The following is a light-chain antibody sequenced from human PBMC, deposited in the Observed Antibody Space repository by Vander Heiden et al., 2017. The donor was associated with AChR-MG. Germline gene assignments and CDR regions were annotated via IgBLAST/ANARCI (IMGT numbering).Light chain of an antibody. CDR2: EVT. Sequence: QSALTLPAAVSGSPGQSITISFTGTSSDVGTYNRVSWYQQQPGKAPRVVISEVTKRPSGVSSRFSASKSGNTASLTISGRQTEDEATYFCCSDSSNTFGRAAFGGGTKLTVL. V-gene: IGLV2-23*02. CDR1: SSDVGTYNR. J-gene: IGLJ2*01. CDR3: CSDSSNTFGRAA.